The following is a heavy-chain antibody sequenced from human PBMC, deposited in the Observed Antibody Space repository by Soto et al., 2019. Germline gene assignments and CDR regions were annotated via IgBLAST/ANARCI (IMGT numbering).Heavy chain of an antibody. V-gene: IGHV3-23*01. CDR2: ISASRGST. J-gene: IGHJ4*02. D-gene: IGHD3-16*01. CDR3: AKDPYDYVWGTYCTYYFDS. CDR1: GFTFSDYA. Sequence: EVELLESGGGLVQPGGSLRLSCAASGFTFSDYAMSWVRQAPGMGLEWVSAISASRGSTYYADSVKGRFTMSRDNSKNTLFLQMSSLRAEDTAVYYCAKDPYDYVWGTYCTYYFDSWGQGTLVTVSS.